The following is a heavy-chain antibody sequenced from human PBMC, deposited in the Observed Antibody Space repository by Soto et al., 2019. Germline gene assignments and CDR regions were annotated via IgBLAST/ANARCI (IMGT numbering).Heavy chain of an antibody. J-gene: IGHJ4*02. Sequence: GASVKVSCKASGYTFTSYGISWVRQAPGQGLEWMGWISAYNGNTNYAQKLQGRVTMTTDTSTSTAYMELRSLRSDDTAVYYCARDWPYYYDSSGYYSSSRFDYWGQGTLVTVSS. V-gene: IGHV1-18*01. CDR1: GYTFTSYG. CDR2: ISAYNGNT. D-gene: IGHD3-22*01. CDR3: ARDWPYYYDSSGYYSSSRFDY.